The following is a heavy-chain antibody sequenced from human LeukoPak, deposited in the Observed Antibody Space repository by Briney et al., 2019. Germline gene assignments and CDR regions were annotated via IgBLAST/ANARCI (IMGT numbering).Heavy chain of an antibody. J-gene: IGHJ6*02. D-gene: IGHD3-22*01. Sequence: GGSLRLSCVVSGFTFSDHYMEWVRQAPGKELEWVGRSRNKPNSYTTMYAASVEGRFIVSRDDSRNSLHLQMNSLTTEDTAVYYCVRGPSGSGAAGSPHYYFPMDVWGQGTTVTVSS. CDR3: VRGPSGSGAAGSPHYYFPMDV. CDR1: GFTFSDHY. V-gene: IGHV3-72*01. CDR2: SRNKPNSYTT.